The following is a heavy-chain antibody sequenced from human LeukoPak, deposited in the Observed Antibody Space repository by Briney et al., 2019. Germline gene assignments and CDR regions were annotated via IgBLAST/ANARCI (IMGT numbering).Heavy chain of an antibody. Sequence: PSQTLSLTCTVSGGSISSGGYYWSWIRQHPGKGLEWIGYIYYSGSTYYNPSLKSRVTISVDTSKNQFSLKLSSVTAADTAVYYCARWAPRAIDSSDYYGREPWGQGTLVTVSS. CDR2: IYYSGST. CDR3: ARWAPRAIDSSDYYGREP. D-gene: IGHD3-22*01. V-gene: IGHV4-31*03. J-gene: IGHJ5*02. CDR1: GGSISSGGYY.